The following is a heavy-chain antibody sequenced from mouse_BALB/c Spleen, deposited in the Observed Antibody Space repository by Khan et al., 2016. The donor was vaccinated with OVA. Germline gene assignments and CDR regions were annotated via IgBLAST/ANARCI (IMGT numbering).Heavy chain of an antibody. CDR3: ARSGYSPWFAY. CDR1: GFNIKDYY. CDR2: VDPANGNT. V-gene: IGHV14-1*02. J-gene: IGHJ3*01. D-gene: IGHD2-3*01. Sequence: VQLQQSGAELVRPGALVKLSCKASGFNIKDYYIHWVKQRPEQGLEWIGWVDPANGNTIYDPKFQGKANITADTSSNTAYLNFSSLTSEDTAVYYCARSGYSPWFAYWGQGTLVTVSA.